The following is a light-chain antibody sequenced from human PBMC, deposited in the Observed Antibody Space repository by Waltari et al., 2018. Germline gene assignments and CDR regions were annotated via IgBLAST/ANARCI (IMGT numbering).Light chain of an antibody. CDR1: QSVLYISKNKHY. Sequence: DIVMTQSPDSLAVSLGARGSINCKTNQSVLYISKNKHYLGWYQQKPGKPPKLRVSWASTRESGVPDRFGGSGSGTDFTLTISSLQAEDVAVYYCQQCYNFPYTFGQGTKLEIK. J-gene: IGKJ2*01. V-gene: IGKV4-1*01. CDR2: WAS. CDR3: QQCYNFPYT.